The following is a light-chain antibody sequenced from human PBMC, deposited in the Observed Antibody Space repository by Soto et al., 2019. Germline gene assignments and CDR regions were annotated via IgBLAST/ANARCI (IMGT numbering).Light chain of an antibody. Sequence: DIQMTQSPSTLSASVGDRVTITCRASQSIGSWLAWYQQNPGKAPKLLIYDASSLESGVPSRFSGSGSGTEFTLTISSLQPDDFATYYCQQYNSQYTFGQGTKLEIK. CDR2: DAS. V-gene: IGKV1-5*01. CDR1: QSIGSW. CDR3: QQYNSQYT. J-gene: IGKJ2*01.